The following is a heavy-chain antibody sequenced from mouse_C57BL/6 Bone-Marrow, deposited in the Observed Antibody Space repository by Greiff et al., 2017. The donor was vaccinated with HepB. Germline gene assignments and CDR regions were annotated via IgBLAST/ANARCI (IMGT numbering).Heavy chain of an antibody. CDR1: GFTFTDYY. V-gene: IGHV7-3*01. CDR3: ARWDFFDY. CDR2: IRNKANGYTT. J-gene: IGHJ2*01. D-gene: IGHD3-3*01. Sequence: EVKLVESGGGLVQPGGSLSLSCAASGFTFTDYYMSWVRQPPGMALEWLGFIRNKANGYTTEYSASVKVRFTISRDNSQSILYLQMNALRAKDSATYYCARWDFFDYWGQGTTLTVSS.